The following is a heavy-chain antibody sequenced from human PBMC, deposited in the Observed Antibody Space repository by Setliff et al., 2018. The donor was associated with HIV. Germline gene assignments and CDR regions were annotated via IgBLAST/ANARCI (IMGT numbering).Heavy chain of an antibody. CDR3: ARIDGEAADTNY. D-gene: IGHD6-13*01. CDR2: THASGTT. V-gene: IGHV4-4*07. CDR1: GGSISGDF. Sequence: SETLSLTCTVSGGSISGDFWTWIRQPAGEGLEWIGRTHASGTTQCEPSLKNRCSMSIDTSKNQFSLKLSSVTAADTAVYYCARIDGEAADTNYWGQGTLVTVSS. J-gene: IGHJ4*02.